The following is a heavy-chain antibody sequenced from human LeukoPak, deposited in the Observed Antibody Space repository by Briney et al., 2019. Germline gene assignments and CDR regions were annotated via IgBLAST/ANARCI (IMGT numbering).Heavy chain of an antibody. J-gene: IGHJ5*02. CDR2: ISSSGSTI. V-gene: IGHV3-48*03. CDR3: ARQDYDILTGPPEVVRNWFDP. D-gene: IGHD3-9*01. Sequence: GGSLRLSCAASGFTFSSYEMNWVRQAPGKGLEWRSDISSSGSTIYYADSVKGRFTISRDNAKNSLYLQMNSLRAEDTAVYYCARQDYDILTGPPEVVRNWFDPWGQGTLVTVSS. CDR1: GFTFSSYE.